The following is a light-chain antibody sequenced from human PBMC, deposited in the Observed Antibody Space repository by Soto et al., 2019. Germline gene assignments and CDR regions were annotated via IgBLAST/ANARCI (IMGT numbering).Light chain of an antibody. CDR3: QQYYTYSRT. V-gene: IGKV1-5*01. CDR2: DAS. CDR1: QSINSR. J-gene: IGKJ1*01. Sequence: DIQMTQSPSTLSASVGDRVTITCRASQSINSRLAWYQQRPGKAPDLLIYDASTLQSGVPSRFSGSGPGTEFTLTISSLQPDDFATYSCQQYYTYSRTFGQGTKVDIK.